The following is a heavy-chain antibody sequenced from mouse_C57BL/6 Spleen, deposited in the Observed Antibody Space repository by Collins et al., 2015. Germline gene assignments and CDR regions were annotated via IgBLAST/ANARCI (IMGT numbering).Heavy chain of an antibody. J-gene: IGHJ3*01. D-gene: IGHD3-2*02. CDR1: GYTFTGYW. CDR3: ARDRSGD. Sequence: QVQLQQPGAELVRPGASVKLSCKASGYTFTGYWMHWVKQRPGQGLEWIGVIDPSDSYTNYNQKFKGKATLTVDTSSSTAYMQLSSLTSEDSAVYYCARDRSGDWGQGTLVTVSA. V-gene: IGHV1-59*01. CDR2: IDPSDSYT.